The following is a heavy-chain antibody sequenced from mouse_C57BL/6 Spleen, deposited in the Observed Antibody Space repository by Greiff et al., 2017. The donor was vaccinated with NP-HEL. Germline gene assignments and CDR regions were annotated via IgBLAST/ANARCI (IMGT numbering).Heavy chain of an antibody. CDR1: GYTFTSYW. J-gene: IGHJ4*01. CDR3: ARIPNWNAMDY. V-gene: IGHV1-53*01. Sequence: VQLQQSGTELVKPGASVKLSCKASGYTFTSYWMHWVKQRPGQGLEWIGNINPSNGGTNYNEKFKSKATLTVDKSSSTAYMQLSSLTSEDSAVDYSARIPNWNAMDYWGQGTSVTVSS. CDR2: INPSNGGT.